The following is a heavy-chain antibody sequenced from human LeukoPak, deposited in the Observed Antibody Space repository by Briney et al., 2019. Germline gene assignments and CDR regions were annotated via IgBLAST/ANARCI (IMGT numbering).Heavy chain of an antibody. CDR3: ARHRRTRTTVTTLSWYFDL. J-gene: IGHJ2*01. CDR1: GGSISSGTYY. V-gene: IGHV4-39*01. CDR2: INHSGST. Sequence: PSETLSLTCTVSGGSISSGTYYWSWIRQPPGRGLEWIGEINHSGSTNYNPSLKSRVTISVDTSKNQFSLKLSSVTAADTAVYYCARHRRTRTTVTTLSWYFDLWGRGTLVTVSS. D-gene: IGHD4-17*01.